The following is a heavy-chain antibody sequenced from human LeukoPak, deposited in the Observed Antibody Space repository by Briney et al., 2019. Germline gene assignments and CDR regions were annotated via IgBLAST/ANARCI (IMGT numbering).Heavy chain of an antibody. J-gene: IGHJ4*02. V-gene: IGHV3-7*01. CDR3: ARDGGHSTDLDY. D-gene: IGHD2-8*02. CDR1: GFTFSRHW. CDR2: IKQDGSER. Sequence: GWSLRLYCATSGFTFSRHWMTWVRQAPGKGPEWVANIKQDGSERYYVHSVRGRFTISRDNAKNALYLQMNSLRAEDTAVYYCARDGGHSTDLDYWGQGILVTVSS.